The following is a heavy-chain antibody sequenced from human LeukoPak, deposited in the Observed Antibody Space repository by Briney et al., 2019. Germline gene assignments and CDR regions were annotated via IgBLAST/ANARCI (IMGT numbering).Heavy chain of an antibody. CDR1: GFTFDNYA. CDR2: ISGTGGAT. J-gene: IGHJ4*02. D-gene: IGHD6-13*01. CDR3: AKAALRAAADY. V-gene: IGHV3-23*01. Sequence: GGSLRLSCAASGFTFDNYAINWVRQAPGKGLEWVSVISGTGGATYHADSVKGRFTISRDNSKNTVFLQMISLRAEDTAVYYCAKAALRAAADYWGQGTLVTVSS.